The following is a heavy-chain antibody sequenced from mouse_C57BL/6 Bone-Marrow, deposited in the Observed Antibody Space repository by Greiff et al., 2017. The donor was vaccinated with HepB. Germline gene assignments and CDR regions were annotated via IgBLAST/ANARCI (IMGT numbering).Heavy chain of an antibody. CDR1: GYAFSSSW. V-gene: IGHV1-82*01. CDR3: ARRFSTTVEARYFDV. Sequence: VQLQQSGPELVKPGASVKISCKASGYAFSSSWMNWVKQRPGKGLEWIGRIYPGDGDTNYNGKFKGKATLTADKSSSTAYMQLSSLTSEDSAVYFCARRFSTTVEARYFDVWGTGATVTVSS. CDR2: IYPGDGDT. D-gene: IGHD1-1*01. J-gene: IGHJ1*03.